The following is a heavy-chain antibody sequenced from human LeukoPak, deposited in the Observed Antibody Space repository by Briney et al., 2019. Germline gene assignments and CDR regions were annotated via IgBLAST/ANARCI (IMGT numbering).Heavy chain of an antibody. CDR2: IYTSGST. CDR1: GGSISSYY. V-gene: IGHV4-4*09. Sequence: SEALSLTCTVSGGSISSYYWSWIRQPPGKGLEWIGYIYTSGSTNYNPSLKSRVTISVDTSKNQVSLKVSSVTAADTAVYYCARAPTKIYYYMDVWGKGTTVTVSS. CDR3: ARAPTKIYYYMDV. J-gene: IGHJ6*03. D-gene: IGHD5-24*01.